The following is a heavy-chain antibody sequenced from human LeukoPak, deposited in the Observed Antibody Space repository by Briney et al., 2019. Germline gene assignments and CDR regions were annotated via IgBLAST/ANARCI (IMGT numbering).Heavy chain of an antibody. CDR3: ARDTHLQLRGSGSPKIYYYYYGIDV. CDR2: INPNSGGT. Sequence: ASVKVSCKASGYTFTSYGISWVRQAPGQGLEWMGWINPNSGGTNYARKFQGRVTMTRDTSISTAYMELSRLRSDDTAVYYCARDTHLQLRGSGSPKIYYYYYGIDVWGQGTTVTVSS. CDR1: GYTFTSYG. D-gene: IGHD3-10*01. J-gene: IGHJ6*02. V-gene: IGHV1-2*02.